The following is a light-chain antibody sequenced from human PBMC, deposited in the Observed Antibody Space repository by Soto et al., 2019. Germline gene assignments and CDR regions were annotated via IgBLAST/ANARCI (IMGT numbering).Light chain of an antibody. CDR1: RSVTYN. CDR2: GAS. J-gene: IGKJ2*01. Sequence: ETVMTQSPDTLSLSLGERATLSCRASRSVTYNLAWYQQKPGQAPRLLIHGASTRAIGVPDRFSGSGFGTEFTLTISSLQSEDFAVYYCQQYNNWPPYTFGQGTKLEVK. V-gene: IGKV3-15*01. CDR3: QQYNNWPPYT.